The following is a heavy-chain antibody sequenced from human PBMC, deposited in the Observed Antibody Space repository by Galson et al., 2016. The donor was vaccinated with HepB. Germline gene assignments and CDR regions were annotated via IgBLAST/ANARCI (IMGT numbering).Heavy chain of an antibody. CDR1: GFTFSNYG. CDR2: MSHDGSRI. J-gene: IGHJ5*02. V-gene: IGHV3-30*18. D-gene: IGHD6-19*01. Sequence: SLRLSCAASGFTFSNYGMHWIRQAPGKGLEWVAVMSHDGSRIFYVDSVKGRFSISRDNSKNTLYLQMNSLRDEDTAVYYCAKDHGNRWLNNWFDPWGQGTLVTVSS. CDR3: AKDHGNRWLNNWFDP.